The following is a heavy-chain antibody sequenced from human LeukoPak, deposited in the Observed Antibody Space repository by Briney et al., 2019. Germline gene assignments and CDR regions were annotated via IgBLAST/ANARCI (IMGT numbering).Heavy chain of an antibody. J-gene: IGHJ5*02. V-gene: IGHV4-39*07. Sequence: SETLSLTCTVSSGSISTSNYYWGWVRQPPGKALEWIGNIFYSGSTYYSPSLKSRVTISLDTSRNQFSLKLSSVTAADTAVYYCARGLTSIAARPWFDPWGQGTLVTVSS. CDR1: SGSISTSNYY. D-gene: IGHD6-6*01. CDR2: IFYSGST. CDR3: ARGLTSIAARPWFDP.